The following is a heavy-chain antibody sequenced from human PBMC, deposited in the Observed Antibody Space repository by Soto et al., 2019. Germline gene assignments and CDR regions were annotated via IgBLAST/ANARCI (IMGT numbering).Heavy chain of an antibody. V-gene: IGHV1-69*01. CDR3: VRVGSDLLVFGELIYETYYYYAMNV. CDR1: GGTFSSYG. J-gene: IGHJ6*02. D-gene: IGHD3-10*01. CDR2: IIPILGTT. Sequence: QVQLAQSGAEVKKPGSSVKVSCKDSGGTFSSYGISWVRQAPGQGLEWMGGIIPILGTTSTAQKFQGRITMTADESTSTGYMELSSLRSVDTAMYYCVRVGSDLLVFGELIYETYYYYAMNVWGQGTTVTVSS.